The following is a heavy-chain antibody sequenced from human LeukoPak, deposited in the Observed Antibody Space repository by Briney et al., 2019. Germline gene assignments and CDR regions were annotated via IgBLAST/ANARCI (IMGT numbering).Heavy chain of an antibody. J-gene: IGHJ4*02. Sequence: SQTLSLTCSVSGGSINTGGAYYWSWIRQLPGEGLECIGNTFHSGTTFYNPSLRFPVTILVETSTNQFSLIISSVTAAHTAVYYCARSFRDCGGGYCFCGFFDLGGQGAPVTVSS. V-gene: IGHV4-30-2*01. CDR2: TFHSGTT. CDR1: GGSINTGGAYY. D-gene: IGHD2-21*01. CDR3: ARSFRDCGGGYCFCGFFDL.